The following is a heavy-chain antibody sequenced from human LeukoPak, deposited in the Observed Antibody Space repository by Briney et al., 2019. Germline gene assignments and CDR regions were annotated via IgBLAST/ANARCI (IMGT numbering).Heavy chain of an antibody. CDR2: IYYSVST. D-gene: IGHD3-10*01. V-gene: IGHV4-31*03. J-gene: IGHJ3*02. Sequence: PSQTLSLTCTISGGSITKGGGYYYWNWIRQHPGKGLEWIGYIYYSVSTYYNPSLKSRISISVDSSKKQFSLRLSSVTAADTAVYYCARDRGGSGAPDAFGIWGQGIMVTVSS. CDR3: ARDRGGSGAPDAFGI. CDR1: GGSITKGGGYYY.